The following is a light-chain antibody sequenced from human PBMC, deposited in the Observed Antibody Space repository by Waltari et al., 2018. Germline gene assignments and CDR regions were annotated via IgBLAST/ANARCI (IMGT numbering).Light chain of an antibody. J-gene: IGKJ4*01. CDR3: QQTYSTPGLT. V-gene: IGKV1-39*01. CDR1: QRISSY. Sequence: DIQMTQSPSSLSASVGDRVTITCRASQRISSYLTWYQQKPGKAPKLLIYAASSLQSGVPSRFSGSGSGTDFALTITSLQPEDLGTYYCQQTYSTPGLTFGGGTKVAIK. CDR2: AAS.